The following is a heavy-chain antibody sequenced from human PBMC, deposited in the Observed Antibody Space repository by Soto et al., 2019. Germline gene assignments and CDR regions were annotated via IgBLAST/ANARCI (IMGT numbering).Heavy chain of an antibody. CDR3: ARTRYSSSWYYFDS. CDR2: IYYSGST. V-gene: IGHV4-59*08. CDR1: GGSISSYY. D-gene: IGHD6-13*01. Sequence: SETLSLTCTVSGGSISSYYWSWTRHPPGKGLEWIGYIYYSGSTNYNPSLKSRVTISVDTSKNQFSLKLSSVTAADTAVYYCARTRYSSSWYYFDSWGQGTLVTVSS. J-gene: IGHJ4*02.